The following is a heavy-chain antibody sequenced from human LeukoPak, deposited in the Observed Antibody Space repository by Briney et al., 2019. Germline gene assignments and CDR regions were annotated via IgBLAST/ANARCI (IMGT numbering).Heavy chain of an antibody. CDR3: ARSLWIQSLFDY. CDR2: IWYDGSNK. Sequence: PGRSLRLSCAASGFTFSSYGMHWVRQAPGKGLEWVAVIWYDGSNKYYADSVKGRFTISRDNSKNTLYLQMNSLRAEDTAVYYCARSLWIQSLFDYWGQGTLVTVSS. J-gene: IGHJ4*02. V-gene: IGHV3-33*01. D-gene: IGHD5-18*01. CDR1: GFTFSSYG.